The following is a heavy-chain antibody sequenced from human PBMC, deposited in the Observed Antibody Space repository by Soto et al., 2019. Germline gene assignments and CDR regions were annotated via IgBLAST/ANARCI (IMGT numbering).Heavy chain of an antibody. CDR1: SSTFTKAW. Sequence: GGSLRLSCAASSSTFTKAWINWVRQAPGKGLEWVSGISGSDDSTYYADSVKGRFTISRDNSKNTLYLQMTSLSAEDTAVYYCAKRSSSSTFDYWGQGTLVTVSS. CDR2: ISGSDDST. CDR3: AKRSSSSTFDY. D-gene: IGHD6-6*01. V-gene: IGHV3-23*01. J-gene: IGHJ4*02.